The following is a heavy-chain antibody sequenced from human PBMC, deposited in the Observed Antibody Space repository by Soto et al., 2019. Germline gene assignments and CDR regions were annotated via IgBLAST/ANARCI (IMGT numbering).Heavy chain of an antibody. V-gene: IGHV1-3*01. CDR2: INAGNGNT. J-gene: IGHJ4*02. D-gene: IGHD6-19*01. CDR3: ASVLSGWYWLEY. CDR1: GYTFTSYA. Sequence: QVQLVQSGAEVKKPGASVKVSCKASGYTFTSYAMHWVRQAPGQRLEWMGWINAGNGNTKYSQKFQGRVTITRDTSARTAYMELSSLRSEETAVYYCASVLSGWYWLEYWGQGTLVTVSS.